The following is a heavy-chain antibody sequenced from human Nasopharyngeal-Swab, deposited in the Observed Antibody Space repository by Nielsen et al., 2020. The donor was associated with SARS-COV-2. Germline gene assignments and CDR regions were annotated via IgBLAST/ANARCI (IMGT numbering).Heavy chain of an antibody. D-gene: IGHD3-10*01. J-gene: IGHJ6*04. CDR3: AKGYGSGSYPDSLDV. V-gene: IGHV3-23*01. Sequence: GESLKISCAASGFTFSRFGMSWVRQAPGKGLEWVSGISFSGGSTYYADSVKGRFTISRDNSKNTLYLQMNSLRAEDTAVYYCAKGYGSGSYPDSLDVWGKGTTVTVSS. CDR1: GFTFSRFG. CDR2: ISFSGGST.